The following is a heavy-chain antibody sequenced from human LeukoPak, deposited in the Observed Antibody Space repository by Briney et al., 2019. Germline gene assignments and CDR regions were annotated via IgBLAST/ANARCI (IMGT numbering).Heavy chain of an antibody. CDR3: ARYGSVVDTAIFDY. CDR1: GYTFTSYA. CDR2: INAGNGNT. J-gene: IGHJ4*02. D-gene: IGHD5-18*01. Sequence: ASVTVSCKASGYTFTSYAIHWVRQAPGQRLEWMGWINAGNGNTKYSQKFQGRVTITRGTSASTAYMELSSLRSEDTAVYYCARYGSVVDTAIFDYWGQGTLVTVSS. V-gene: IGHV1-3*01.